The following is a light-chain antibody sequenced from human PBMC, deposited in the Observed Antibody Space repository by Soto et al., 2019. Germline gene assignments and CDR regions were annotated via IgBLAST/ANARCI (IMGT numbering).Light chain of an antibody. CDR1: SSNIGGNA. J-gene: IGLJ2*01. CDR3: AGWSDSLKGVV. V-gene: IGLV1-44*01. Sequence: QSVLTQPPSASGTPGQRVTISCSGGSSNIGGNAVNWYQQVPGTAPKLLIYANNQRPSGVPDRFSGSKSGTSASLAISGLQSEDEGDYYCAGWSDSLKGVVFGGGTKLTVL. CDR2: ANN.